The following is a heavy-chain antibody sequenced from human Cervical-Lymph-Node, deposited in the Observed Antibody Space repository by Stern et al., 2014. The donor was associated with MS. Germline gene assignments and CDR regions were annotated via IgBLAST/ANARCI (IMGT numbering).Heavy chain of an antibody. D-gene: IGHD6-13*01. CDR2: IRQDGSER. V-gene: IGHV3-7*01. CDR1: GFSFSNHW. Sequence: EVHLVESGGRLVQPGGSLRLSCAVSGFSFSNHWMTWVRQAPGKGLEWVANIRQDGSERLYGDSVKGRFTISRDNAEGSLYLQMNSLRVEDTAIYYCGRGSSGWFPLYYFDDWGQGSLVTISS. J-gene: IGHJ4*02. CDR3: GRGSSGWFPLYYFDD.